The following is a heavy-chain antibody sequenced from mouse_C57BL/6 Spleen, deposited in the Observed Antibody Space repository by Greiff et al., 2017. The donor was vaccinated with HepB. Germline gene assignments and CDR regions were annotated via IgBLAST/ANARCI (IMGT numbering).Heavy chain of an antibody. CDR1: GYTFTSYW. D-gene: IGHD2-4*01. Sequence: VQLQQSGAELVKPGASVKMSCKASGYTFTSYWITWVKQRPGQGLEWIGDIYPGSGSTNYNEKFKSKATLTVDTSSSTAYMQLSSLTSEDSAVYYCARGRWDYDSSYWYFDVWGTGTTVTVSS. J-gene: IGHJ1*03. CDR2: IYPGSGST. CDR3: ARGRWDYDSSYWYFDV. V-gene: IGHV1-55*01.